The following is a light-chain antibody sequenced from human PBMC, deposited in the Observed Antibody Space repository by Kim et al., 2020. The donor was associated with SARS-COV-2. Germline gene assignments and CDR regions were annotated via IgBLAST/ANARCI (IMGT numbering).Light chain of an antibody. CDR1: KLGDKY. CDR2: QDS. CDR3: QAWDSSTVL. Sequence: SYELTQPPSASVSPGQTASITCSGDKLGDKYACWYQQKPGQSPVLVIYQDSKRPSGIPERFSGSNSGNTATLTISGTQAMDEADYYCQAWDSSTVLFGGG. J-gene: IGLJ2*01. V-gene: IGLV3-1*01.